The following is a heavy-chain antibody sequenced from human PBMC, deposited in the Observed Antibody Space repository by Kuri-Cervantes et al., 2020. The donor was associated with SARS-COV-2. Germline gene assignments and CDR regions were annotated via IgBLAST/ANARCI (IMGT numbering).Heavy chain of an antibody. CDR3: ARDHGDYYFDY. D-gene: IGHD4-17*01. V-gene: IGHV3-21*01. CDR2: ISSSSSYI. CDR1: GFTFSSYS. Sequence: GESLKISCAASGFTFSSYSMNWVRQAPGKGLEWVSSISSSSSYICYADSVKGRFTISRDNAKNSLYLQMNSLRAEDTAVYYCARDHGDYYFDYWGQGTLVTVSS. J-gene: IGHJ4*02.